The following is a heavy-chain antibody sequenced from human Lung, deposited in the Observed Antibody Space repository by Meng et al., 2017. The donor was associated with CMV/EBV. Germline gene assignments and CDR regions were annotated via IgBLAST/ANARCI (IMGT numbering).Heavy chain of an antibody. D-gene: IGHD2-2*01. V-gene: IGHV1-2*02. CDR2: INPNSGDT. J-gene: IGHJ4*02. CDR1: GYTFTGYY. Sequence: SVXVSXXASGYTFTGYYIHWVRQAPGQGLEWMGWINPNSGDTNYAQKFQGRVTMTRDTSISTAYMELCRLRSDDTAVYYCASLLGYCSSTSGYEGNYYFDYWGQGTLVTVSS. CDR3: ASLLGYCSSTSGYEGNYYFDY.